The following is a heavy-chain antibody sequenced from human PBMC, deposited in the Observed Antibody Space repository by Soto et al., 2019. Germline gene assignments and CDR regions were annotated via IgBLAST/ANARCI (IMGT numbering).Heavy chain of an antibody. CDR1: GFSLSTSGVG. V-gene: IGHV2-5*02. Sequence: QITLKESGPTLVKPTQTLTLTCTFSGFSLSTSGVGVGWIRQPPGKALEWLALIYWDDDKRYSPSLKSRLTITKDTSKNQVVLTMTNMDPVDTATYYCAHSRCGGDCLPSDYWGQGTLVTVSS. J-gene: IGHJ4*02. D-gene: IGHD2-21*02. CDR2: IYWDDDK. CDR3: AHSRCGGDCLPSDY.